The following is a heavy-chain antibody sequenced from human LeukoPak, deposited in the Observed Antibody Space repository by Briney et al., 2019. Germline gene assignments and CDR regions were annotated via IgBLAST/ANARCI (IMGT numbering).Heavy chain of an antibody. CDR3: AKVQGYTSGWYQGYYYYGMDV. J-gene: IGHJ6*02. Sequence: PGGSLRLSCAASGFSFSTYGMHWVRQAPGKGLEWVAFIRYDGSSKYYADSVKGRFTISRDNSKNTLYLQMNSLRAEDTAVYYCAKVQGYTSGWYQGYYYYGMDVWGQGTTVTVSS. CDR2: IRYDGSSK. D-gene: IGHD6-19*01. V-gene: IGHV3-30*02. CDR1: GFSFSTYG.